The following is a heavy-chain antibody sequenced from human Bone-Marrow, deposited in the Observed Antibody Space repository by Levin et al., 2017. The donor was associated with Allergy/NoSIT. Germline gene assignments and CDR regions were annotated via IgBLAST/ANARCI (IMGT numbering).Heavy chain of an antibody. D-gene: IGHD3-10*01. Sequence: GGSLRLSCAASGFTFSNYEMNWVRQAPGKGLEWVASISSGSSDINYADSVKGRFTITRDNAHNSLFPQMSSLSAEDTAVYYCARVPYYYAVYSLYYFDNWGQGTLVSVSS. J-gene: IGHJ4*02. CDR1: GFTFSNYE. CDR2: ISSGSSDI. CDR3: ARVPYYYAVYSLYYFDN. V-gene: IGHV3-48*03.